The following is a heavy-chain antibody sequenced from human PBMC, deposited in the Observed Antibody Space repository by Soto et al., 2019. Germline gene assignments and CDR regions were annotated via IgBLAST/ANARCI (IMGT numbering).Heavy chain of an antibody. D-gene: IGHD1-20*01. CDR1: GGSINSSDW. J-gene: IGHJ2*01. CDR3: RSSTSITGLYWYLDL. CDR2: IYHSGRT. Sequence: QVQLQESGPGLVKPSGTLSLTCAVSGGSINSSDWWSWVRQPPGKGLEWIGEIYHSGRTNYNPSLKSRVTISLDKSTPQFSLKLSSVTAADAAMYYCRSSTSITGLYWYLDLWGRGTLVTVSS. V-gene: IGHV4-4*02.